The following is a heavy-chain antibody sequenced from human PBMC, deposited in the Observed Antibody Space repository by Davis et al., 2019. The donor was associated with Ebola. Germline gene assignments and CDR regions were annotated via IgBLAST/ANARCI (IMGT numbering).Heavy chain of an antibody. CDR3: ARVGTTYYDFWSGYSEPYGMDV. CDR2: INHSGST. J-gene: IGHJ6*02. D-gene: IGHD3-3*01. Sequence: SETLSLTCAVYGGSFSGYYWSWIRQPPGKGLEWIGEINHSGSTNYNPSLKSRVTISSDMSKNQFSLKLSSVTAADTAVYYCARVGTTYYDFWSGYSEPYGMDVWGQGTTVTVSS. V-gene: IGHV4-34*01. CDR1: GGSFSGYY.